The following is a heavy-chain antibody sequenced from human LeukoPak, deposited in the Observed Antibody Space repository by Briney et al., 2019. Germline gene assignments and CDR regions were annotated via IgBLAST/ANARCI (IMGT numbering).Heavy chain of an antibody. J-gene: IGHJ4*02. D-gene: IGHD1-26*01. Sequence: GGSLRLSCAASGFTFNRYNMNRVRRAPGKGLEWVAAISSSSRDIFYADSVKGRFSISRDNPQNSLSLQMSSLKAEDTAVYYCVREAAATLFDYWGQGTLVTVSS. V-gene: IGHV3-21*01. CDR2: ISSSSRDI. CDR3: VREAAATLFDY. CDR1: GFTFNRYN.